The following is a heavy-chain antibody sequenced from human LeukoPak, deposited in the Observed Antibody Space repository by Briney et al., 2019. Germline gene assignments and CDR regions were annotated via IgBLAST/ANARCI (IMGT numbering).Heavy chain of an antibody. J-gene: IGHJ5*02. V-gene: IGHV1-3*01. CDR3: ARDDYGVFDP. Sequence: ASVKVSCKASGYTFTSYAMHWVRQAPGQRLEWMGWINAGNGNTKYSEEFQGRVTMTRDTSASTAYMELSSLRSDDTAVYYCARDDYGVFDPWGQGTLVTVSS. CDR2: INAGNGNT. D-gene: IGHD4-17*01. CDR1: GYTFTSYA.